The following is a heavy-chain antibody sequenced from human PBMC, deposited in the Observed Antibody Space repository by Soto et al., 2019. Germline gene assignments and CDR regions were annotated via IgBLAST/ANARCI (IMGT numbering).Heavy chain of an antibody. CDR1: GGSISSYY. CDR2: IYYSGST. CDR3: ARQLTYGDDAFDI. J-gene: IGHJ3*02. V-gene: IGHV4-59*08. D-gene: IGHD3-10*01. Sequence: SETLSLTCTVSGGSISSYYWSWIRQPPGKGLEWIGYIYYSGSTNYNPSLKSRVTISVDTSKNQFSLKLSSVTAADTAVYYCARQLTYGDDAFDIWGQGTMVTV.